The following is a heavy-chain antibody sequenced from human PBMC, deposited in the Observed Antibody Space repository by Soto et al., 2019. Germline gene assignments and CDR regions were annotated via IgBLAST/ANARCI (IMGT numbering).Heavy chain of an antibody. CDR2: ISGSGGST. J-gene: IGHJ4*02. CDR3: ATSSGWYWDYFDY. Sequence: GGSLRLSCAASGFTFSSYAMSWVRQAPGKGLEWVSAISGSGGSTYYADSVKGRFTISRDNSKNTLYLQMNSLRAEDTAVYYCATSSGWYWDYFDYWGQGTLVTVSS. V-gene: IGHV3-23*01. CDR1: GFTFSSYA. D-gene: IGHD6-19*01.